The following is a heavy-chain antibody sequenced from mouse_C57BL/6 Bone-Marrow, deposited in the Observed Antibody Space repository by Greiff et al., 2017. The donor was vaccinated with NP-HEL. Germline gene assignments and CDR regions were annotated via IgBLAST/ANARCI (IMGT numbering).Heavy chain of an antibody. D-gene: IGHD1-1*01. V-gene: IGHV1-81*01. J-gene: IGHJ4*01. CDR2: IYPRSGNT. CDR1: GYTFTSYG. Sequence: VKLLESGAELARPGASVKLSCKASGYTFTSYGISWVKQRTGQGLEWIGEIYPRSGNTSYNEKFKGKATLTADKSSSTAYMELRSLTSQDSAVSFCARSITSRDYWGQGTSVTVSS. CDR3: ARSITSRDY.